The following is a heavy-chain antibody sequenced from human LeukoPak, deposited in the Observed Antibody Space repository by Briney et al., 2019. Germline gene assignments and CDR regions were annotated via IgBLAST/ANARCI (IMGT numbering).Heavy chain of an antibody. CDR1: GYTFTSYG. CDR3: ARVVGAIDY. D-gene: IGHD1-26*01. V-gene: IGHV1-18*01. J-gene: IGHJ4*02. Sequence: ASVKVSCKASGYTFTSYGISWVRQAPGQGLEWMGWITTYNGNTDYAQNLQGRVTMTTDASTSTAYMELRSLRSDDTAVYYCARVVGAIDYWGQGTLVTVSS. CDR2: ITTYNGNT.